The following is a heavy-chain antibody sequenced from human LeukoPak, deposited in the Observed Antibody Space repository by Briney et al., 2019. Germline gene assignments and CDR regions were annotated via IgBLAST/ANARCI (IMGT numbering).Heavy chain of an antibody. D-gene: IGHD2-15*01. V-gene: IGHV3-23*01. CDR2: ISDDGGDI. CDR3: AQQVGYCSRGNCYFIQ. CDR1: GFTFSNYE. Sequence: GGTQRLSYAASGFTFSNYEMTWVRQARGKGLEGGSSISDDGGDIMYTESVKGRYKNYRDNCKNTLYVQMNRVRGKDTAVYYCAQQVGYCSRGNCYFIQWGQGTLVTVSS. J-gene: IGHJ4*02.